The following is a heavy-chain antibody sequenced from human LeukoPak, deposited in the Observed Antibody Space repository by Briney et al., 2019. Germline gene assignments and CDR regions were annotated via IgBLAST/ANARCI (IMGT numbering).Heavy chain of an antibody. Sequence: SKTLSLTCAVYGGSFSGYYWSWIRQPPGKGLEWIGEINHSGSTNYNPSLKSRVTMSVDTSKNHFSLKLSSVTAADTAVYYCARGYGSGSYYVYWGQGTLVTVSS. CDR2: INHSGST. V-gene: IGHV4-34*01. CDR3: ARGYGSGSYYVY. CDR1: GGSFSGYY. J-gene: IGHJ4*02. D-gene: IGHD3-10*01.